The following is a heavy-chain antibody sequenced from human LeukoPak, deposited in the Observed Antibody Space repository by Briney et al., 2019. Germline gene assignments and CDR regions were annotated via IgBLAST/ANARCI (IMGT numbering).Heavy chain of an antibody. Sequence: SQTLSLTCAISGDSVSSNSAAWNWIRQSPSRGLEWLGRTYYRSKWYNDYAVSVKSRITINPDTSRNQFSLQLNSVTPEDTAVYYCARSPRIQLWEYYYYGMDVWGQGTTVTVSS. V-gene: IGHV6-1*01. CDR1: GDSVSSNSAA. J-gene: IGHJ6*02. D-gene: IGHD5-18*01. CDR2: TYYRSKWYN. CDR3: ARSPRIQLWEYYYYGMDV.